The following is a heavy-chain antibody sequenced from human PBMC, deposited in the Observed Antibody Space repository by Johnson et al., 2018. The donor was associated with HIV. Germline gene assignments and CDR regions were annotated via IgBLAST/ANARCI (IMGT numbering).Heavy chain of an antibody. Sequence: VQLVESGGGLVQPGRSLRLSCAASGFTFDDYAMHWVRQAPGKGLEWVAFIRYDGNNKYYADFVKGRFTISRDNAKNSLYLQMNSLRAEDTALYYCAKDRAIGEARTGYDAFDIWGQGTMVTVSS. CDR3: AKDRAIGEARTGYDAFDI. J-gene: IGHJ3*02. V-gene: IGHV3-9*01. CDR1: GFTFDDYA. CDR2: IRYDGNNK. D-gene: IGHD3-10*01.